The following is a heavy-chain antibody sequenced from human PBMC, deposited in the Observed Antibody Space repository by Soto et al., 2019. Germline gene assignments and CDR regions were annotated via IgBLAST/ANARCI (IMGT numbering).Heavy chain of an antibody. CDR2: LSYDGTNK. Sequence: QVQLVESGGGVVQPGRSLRLSCAASGFSFSISPMHWVRQAPGKGPEWVALLSYDGTNKFYADSVKGRFTISRDNSKSTLYLQVDSLRPEDAAVYYCARDPKTSGGQHWAFNYFDSWGQGTLVTVSS. CDR3: ARDPKTSGGQHWAFNYFDS. J-gene: IGHJ4*02. CDR1: GFSFSISP. V-gene: IGHV3-30-3*01. D-gene: IGHD7-27*01.